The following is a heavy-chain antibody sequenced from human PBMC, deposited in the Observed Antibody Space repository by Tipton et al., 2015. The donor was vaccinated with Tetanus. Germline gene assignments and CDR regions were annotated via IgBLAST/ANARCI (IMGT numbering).Heavy chain of an antibody. V-gene: IGHV4-30-2*01. CDR2: ISHSGST. Sequence: TLSLTCVVSGGSISRGDYSWSWIRQPPGKGLEWIGDISHSGSTYYNPSLRSRITISRDTSKNQFSLKMTSVTAADTAVYYCARANYDFPKKGPFDPWGQGTLVTVSS. J-gene: IGHJ5*02. CDR3: ARANYDFPKKGPFDP. CDR1: GGSISRGDYS. D-gene: IGHD3-3*01.